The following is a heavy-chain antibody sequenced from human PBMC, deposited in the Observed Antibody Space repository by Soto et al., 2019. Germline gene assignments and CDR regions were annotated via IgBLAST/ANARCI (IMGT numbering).Heavy chain of an antibody. J-gene: IGHJ4*02. CDR2: IYYSGST. V-gene: IGHV4-59*01. Sequence: SETLSLTCTVSGGSISSYYWSWIRQPPGKGLEWIGYIYYSGSTNYNPSLKSRVTISVDTSKNQFSLKLSSVTAADTAVYYCARGGVGATWGYFDYWGQGTLVTVSS. CDR3: ARGGVGATWGYFDY. CDR1: GGSISSYY. D-gene: IGHD1-26*01.